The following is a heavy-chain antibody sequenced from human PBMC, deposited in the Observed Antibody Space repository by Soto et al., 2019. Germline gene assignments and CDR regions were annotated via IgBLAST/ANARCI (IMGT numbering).Heavy chain of an antibody. CDR3: ARHWGRYNWSYDYYYGMDV. CDR2: IWYDGSNK. J-gene: IGHJ6*02. CDR1: GFTFSSYG. V-gene: IGHV3-33*01. Sequence: GGSLRLSCAASGFTFSSYGMHWVRQAPGKGLEWVAVIWYDGSNKYYADSVKGRFTISRDNSKNTLYLQMNSLKASDTAMYYCARHWGRYNWSYDYYYGMDVWGRGTTVTVSS. D-gene: IGHD1-20*01.